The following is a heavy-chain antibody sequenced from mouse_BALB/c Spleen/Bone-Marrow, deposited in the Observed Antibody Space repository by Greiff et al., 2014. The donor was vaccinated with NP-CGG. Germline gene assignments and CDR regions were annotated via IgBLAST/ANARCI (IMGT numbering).Heavy chain of an antibody. CDR2: ISSGGTYT. CDR3: VRSGGEYALDY. CDR1: GFTFSTYA. Sequence: EVKLMESGGGLVKSGGSLKLSCAASGFTFSTYAMSWVRQTPEKRLEWVATISSGGTYTYFPDSVKGRFTISRDNAKNTLYLQMSSLTSEDTAMFYCVRSGGEYALDYWGQGTSVTVSS. V-gene: IGHV5-9-1*01. J-gene: IGHJ4*01.